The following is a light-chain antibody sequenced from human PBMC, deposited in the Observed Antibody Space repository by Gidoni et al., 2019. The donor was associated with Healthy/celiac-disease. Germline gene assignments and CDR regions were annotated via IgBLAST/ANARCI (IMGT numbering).Light chain of an antibody. CDR1: QSVSSY. CDR3: QQRSNWPPGLT. CDR2: DAS. V-gene: IGKV3-11*01. Sequence: IVLTQSPATLSLSPGERATLSCRASQSVSSYLAWYQQKPGQAPRLLIYDASNRATGIPARFSGSESGTDFTLTISSLEPEDFAVYYCQQRSNWPPGLTFXGXTKVEIK. J-gene: IGKJ4*01.